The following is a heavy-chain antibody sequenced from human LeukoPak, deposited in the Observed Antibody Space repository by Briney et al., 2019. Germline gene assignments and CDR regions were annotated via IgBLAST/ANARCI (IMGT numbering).Heavy chain of an antibody. CDR1: GFTVSSNY. V-gene: IGHV3-66*02. Sequence: PGGSLRLSCAASGFTVSSNYMSRVRQAPGEGLEWVSVIYSGGSTYYADSVKGRFTISRDNSKNTLYLQMNSLRAEDTAVYYCASSEQVPYYYGMDVWGQGTTVTVSS. CDR3: ASSEQVPYYYGMDV. CDR2: IYSGGST. D-gene: IGHD1-26*01. J-gene: IGHJ6*02.